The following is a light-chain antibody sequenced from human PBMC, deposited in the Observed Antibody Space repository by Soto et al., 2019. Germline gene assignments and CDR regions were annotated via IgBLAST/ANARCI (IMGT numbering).Light chain of an antibody. V-gene: IGKV1-39*01. J-gene: IGKJ1*01. Sequence: DIQMTQSPSSLSASVGDRVTITCRASQTISSYLNWYQQKPGKAPKLLIYGASSLQSGVPSRFSGGGSGTVYTLIISSLQPEDFATYYCQQSYSTWTFGQGTKVEIK. CDR1: QTISSY. CDR2: GAS. CDR3: QQSYSTWT.